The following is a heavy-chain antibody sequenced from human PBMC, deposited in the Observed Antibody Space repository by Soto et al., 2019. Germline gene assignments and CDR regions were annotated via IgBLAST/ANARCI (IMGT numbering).Heavy chain of an antibody. J-gene: IGHJ4*02. D-gene: IGHD1-26*01. CDR1: GYTFTSYY. CDR3: ARVSGSYWSYFDY. Sequence: GASVKVSCKASGYTFTSYYMHWVRQAPGQGLEWMGWINPNSGGTNYAQKFQGWVTMTRDTSISTAYMELSRLRSDDTAVYYCARVSGSYWSYFDYWGQGTLVTVSS. V-gene: IGHV1-2*04. CDR2: INPNSGGT.